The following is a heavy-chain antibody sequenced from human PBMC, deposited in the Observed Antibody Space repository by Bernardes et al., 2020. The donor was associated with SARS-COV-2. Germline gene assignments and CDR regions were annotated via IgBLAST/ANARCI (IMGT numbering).Heavy chain of an antibody. D-gene: IGHD2-21*01. J-gene: IGHJ4*02. CDR2: ISASGGTT. Sequence: SLRLSCVASGFTFSSSAVRWVRQAPGKGLEWVSGISASGGTTDYDDSVKGRFTISRDNSKNTLYLQMNGLRDEDTAVYYCGRVTDGYISDWGQGTLVTVSS. CDR3: GRVTDGYISD. V-gene: IGHV3-23*01. CDR1: GFTFSSSA.